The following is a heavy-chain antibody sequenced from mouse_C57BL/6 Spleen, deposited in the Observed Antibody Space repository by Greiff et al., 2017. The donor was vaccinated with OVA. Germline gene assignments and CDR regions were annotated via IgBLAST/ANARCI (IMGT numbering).Heavy chain of an antibody. CDR2: IDPSDSST. J-gene: IGHJ4*01. CDR3: ARSGLLYGEYAMDY. V-gene: IGHV1-50*01. CDR1: GYTFTSYW. D-gene: IGHD2-12*01. Sequence: QVQLQQPGAELVKPGASVKLSCKASGYTFTSYWMQWVKQRPGQGLEWIGEIDPSDSSTNYNQKFKGKATLTVDTSSSTAYMQLSSLTSEDSAVYYCARSGLLYGEYAMDYWGQGTSVTVSS.